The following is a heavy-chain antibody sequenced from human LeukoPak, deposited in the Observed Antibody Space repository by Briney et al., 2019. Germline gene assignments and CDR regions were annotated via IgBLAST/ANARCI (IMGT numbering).Heavy chain of an antibody. D-gene: IGHD3-3*01. Sequence: PGGSLRLSCAASGFTFDDYAMHWVRQAPGKGLEWVSGISWNSGSIGYADSVKGRFTISRDNAKNSLYLQMNSLRAEDTAVYYCARALYYDFWSGYSSAPDDAFDIWGQGTMVTVSS. CDR1: GFTFDDYA. V-gene: IGHV3-9*01. CDR2: ISWNSGSI. CDR3: ARALYYDFWSGYSSAPDDAFDI. J-gene: IGHJ3*02.